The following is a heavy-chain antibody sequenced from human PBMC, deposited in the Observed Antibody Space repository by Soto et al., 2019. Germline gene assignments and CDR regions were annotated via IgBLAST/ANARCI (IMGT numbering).Heavy chain of an antibody. CDR3: ARGQFDDSSGGFDY. J-gene: IGHJ4*02. D-gene: IGHD3-22*01. CDR1: GFTFSSYG. CDR2: IWYDGSNK. V-gene: IGHV3-33*01. Sequence: GGSLRLSCAASGFTFSSYGMPWVRQAPGKGLEWVATIWYDGSNKYYADFVKGRFTISRDDSKNTLYLHMNSLRAEDTAVYYCARGQFDDSSGGFDYWGQGT.